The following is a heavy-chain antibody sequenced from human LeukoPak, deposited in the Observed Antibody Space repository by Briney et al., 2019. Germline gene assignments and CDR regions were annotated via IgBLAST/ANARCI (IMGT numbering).Heavy chain of an antibody. D-gene: IGHD2-15*01. J-gene: IGHJ4*02. CDR1: GCTFSSYG. CDR2: IAYDGSNK. Sequence: GGSLRLSCADSGCTFSSYGMHWVRQAPGKGLEWVEVIAYDGSNKYYADSVKGRFTISRDNSKNTLYLQMNSLRAEDTAVYYCAKVLVGRLGYCSGGNCPLNFVYWGQRTLVTVSS. V-gene: IGHV3-30*18. CDR3: AKVLVGRLGYCSGGNCPLNFVY.